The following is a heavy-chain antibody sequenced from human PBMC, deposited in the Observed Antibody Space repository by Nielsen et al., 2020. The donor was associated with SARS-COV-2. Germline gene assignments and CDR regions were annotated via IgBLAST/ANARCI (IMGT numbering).Heavy chain of an antibody. Sequence: SETLSLTCTVSGGSINTYFWSWIRQPAGRGLEWIGHIYASGSTIYNPSLKSRVSISIDTSKNQFSLKVTSVTAADTAVYYCARDIAAGVVDYLGQGTLVTVSS. CDR1: GGSINTYF. CDR2: IYASGST. J-gene: IGHJ4*02. D-gene: IGHD6-13*01. CDR3: ARDIAAGVVDY. V-gene: IGHV4-4*07.